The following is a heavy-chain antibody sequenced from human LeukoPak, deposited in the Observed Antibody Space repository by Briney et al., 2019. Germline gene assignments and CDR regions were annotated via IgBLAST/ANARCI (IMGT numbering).Heavy chain of an antibody. CDR2: LDYSGNA. J-gene: IGHJ4*02. CDR3: ARTAQYTTGWAPTYYFDY. Sequence: SETLSLTCTVSGVSINTFYWSWIRQSPGKGLEWIGYLDYSGNANYKPSLKSRVTISVDTSKNQLSLKLSSVTVADTAVYYCARTAQYTTGWAPTYYFDYWGQGTLVTVSS. CDR1: GVSINTFY. V-gene: IGHV4-59*01. D-gene: IGHD6-19*01.